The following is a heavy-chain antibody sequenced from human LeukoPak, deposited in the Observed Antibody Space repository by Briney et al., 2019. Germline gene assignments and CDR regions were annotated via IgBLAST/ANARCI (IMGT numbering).Heavy chain of an antibody. V-gene: IGHV3-23*01. CDR2: ISGSGGST. D-gene: IGHD4-17*01. CDR3: AKQSGDYGDPNYYYYMDV. CDR1: GFTFSSYA. Sequence: GGSLRLSCAASGFTFSSYAMSWVRQAPGKGLEWVSAISGSGGSTYYADSVKGRFTISRDNSKNTLHLQMNSLRAEDTAVYYCAKQSGDYGDPNYYYYMDVWGKGTTVTVSS. J-gene: IGHJ6*03.